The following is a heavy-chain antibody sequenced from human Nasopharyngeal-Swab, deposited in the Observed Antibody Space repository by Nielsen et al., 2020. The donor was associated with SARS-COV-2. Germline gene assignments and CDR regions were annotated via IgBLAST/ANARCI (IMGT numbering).Heavy chain of an antibody. D-gene: IGHD6-19*01. Sequence: SETLSLTCAVFGGSFRGYYWSWLRPPPGKGLEWIGEINHSGSPNYNPSLKRRVTISVDTSKNQFSLKLSSVPAADTAVYYCARGVPKWQWLPKRYYYMDVWGKGTTVTVSS. V-gene: IGHV4-34*01. CDR3: ARGVPKWQWLPKRYYYMDV. J-gene: IGHJ6*03. CDR1: GGSFRGYY. CDR2: INHSGSP.